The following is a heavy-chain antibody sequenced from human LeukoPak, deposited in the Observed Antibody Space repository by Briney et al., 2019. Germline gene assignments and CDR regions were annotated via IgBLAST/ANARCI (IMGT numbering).Heavy chain of an antibody. V-gene: IGHV3-73*01. CDR2: IRSEPNSYAT. CDR1: GFTFSGSA. D-gene: IGHD3-22*01. J-gene: IGHJ4*02. CDR3: AKDGYYYDSSAYYVIYYFDS. Sequence: GGSLRLSCAASGFTFSGSAMHWVRQASGKGLEWVGRIRSEPNSYATAYAASVKGRFTISRDDSKNTAYLQMNSLRAEDTAVYYCAKDGYYYDSSAYYVIYYFDSWGQGTLVTVSS.